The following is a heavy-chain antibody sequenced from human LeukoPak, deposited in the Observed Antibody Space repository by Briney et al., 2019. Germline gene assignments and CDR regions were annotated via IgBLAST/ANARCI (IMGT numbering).Heavy chain of an antibody. CDR1: GFTFSSYS. CDR3: ARDLGMDAFDI. J-gene: IGHJ3*02. CDR2: ISSSSSYI. D-gene: IGHD7-27*01. V-gene: IGHV3-21*01. Sequence: GGSLRLSCVASGFTFSSYSMNWVRQAPGKGLEWVSSISSSSSYIYYADSVKGRFTISRDNAKNSLYLQMNSLRAEDTAVYYCARDLGMDAFDIWGQGTMVTVSS.